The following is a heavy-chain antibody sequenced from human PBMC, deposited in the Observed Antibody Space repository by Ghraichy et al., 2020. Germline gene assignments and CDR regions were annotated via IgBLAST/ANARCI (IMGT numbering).Heavy chain of an antibody. CDR1: GFTFSNYA. CDR3: AKVVPAVAGPTTFDY. D-gene: IGHD6-19*01. Sequence: GGSLRLSCVASGFTFSNYAMSWVRQAPGKGLEWVSVISSRGGRPYYADSVKGRFTISRDNSTNTLYLQMNSLRVEDTAIYYCAKVVPAVAGPTTFDYRGQGSLVTVSS. V-gene: IGHV3-23*01. J-gene: IGHJ4*02. CDR2: ISSRGGRP.